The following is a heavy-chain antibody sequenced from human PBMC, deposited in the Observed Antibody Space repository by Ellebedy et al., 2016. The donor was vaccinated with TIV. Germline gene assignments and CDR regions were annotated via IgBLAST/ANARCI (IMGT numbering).Heavy chain of an antibody. CDR3: ARVPGEVWEFDY. CDR1: GFTFSNHW. Sequence: PGGSLRLSCEASGFTFSNHWVGWVRQAPGKGLEWVAHINQDGSAKYYVDSVRGRFTISRDNAKNSLYLQMNSPRVEDAALYYCARVPGEVWEFDYWGQGTLVTVSS. V-gene: IGHV3-7*04. J-gene: IGHJ4*02. CDR2: INQDGSAK. D-gene: IGHD3-16*01.